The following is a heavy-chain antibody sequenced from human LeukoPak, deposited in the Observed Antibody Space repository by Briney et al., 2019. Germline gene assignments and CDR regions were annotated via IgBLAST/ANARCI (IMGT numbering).Heavy chain of an antibody. CDR3: ARDCSSTSIRESVAFDI. J-gene: IGHJ3*02. Sequence: ASVKVSCKASGYTFTGYYMHWVRQAPGQGLEWMGWINPNSGGTNYAQKFQGWVTMTWDTSISTAYMELSRLRSDDTAVYYCARDCSSTSIRESVAFDIWGQGTMVTVSS. D-gene: IGHD2-2*01. CDR2: INPNSGGT. CDR1: GYTFTGYY. V-gene: IGHV1-2*04.